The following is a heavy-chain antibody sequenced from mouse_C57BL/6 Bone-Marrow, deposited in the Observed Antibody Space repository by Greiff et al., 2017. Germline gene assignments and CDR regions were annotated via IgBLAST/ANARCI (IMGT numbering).Heavy chain of an antibody. Sequence: QVQLQPPGAELVKPGASVKVSCKASGYTFPSYWMHWVKQRPGQGLEWIGRIHPSDSVTNYNQKFKGKATLTVDKSSSTAYMQLSSLTSEDSAVYYCAIPITTVVGDYFDNWGQGTTLTVCS. D-gene: IGHD1-1*01. CDR1: GYTFPSYW. CDR3: AIPITTVVGDYFDN. V-gene: IGHV1-74*01. J-gene: IGHJ2*01. CDR2: IHPSDSVT.